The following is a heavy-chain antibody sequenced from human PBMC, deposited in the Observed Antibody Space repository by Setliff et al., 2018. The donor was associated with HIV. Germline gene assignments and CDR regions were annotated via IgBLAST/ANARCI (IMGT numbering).Heavy chain of an antibody. CDR2: IYHSGST. CDR1: GYSISSGYY. V-gene: IGHV4-38-2*02. J-gene: IGHJ4*02. D-gene: IGHD6-19*01. CDR3: ARRRSSGWYHYFDY. Sequence: SETLSLICTVSGYSISSGYYWGWIRQPPGKGLEWIGSIYHSGSTYYNPSLKSRVTISVDTSKNQLSLKLSSVTAADTAVYYCARRRSSGWYHYFDYWGQGTLVTVSS.